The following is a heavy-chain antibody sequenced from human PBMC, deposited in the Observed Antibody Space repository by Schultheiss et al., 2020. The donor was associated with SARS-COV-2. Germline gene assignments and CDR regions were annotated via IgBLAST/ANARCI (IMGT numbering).Heavy chain of an antibody. V-gene: IGHV3-13*01. Sequence: GGSLRLSCAASGFTFSSYDMHWVRQATGKGLEWVSAIGTAGDTYYPGSVKGRFTISRDNSKNTLYLQMNSLRAEDTAVYYCAKVSDCGGDCYLDYWGQGTLVTVSS. CDR3: AKVSDCGGDCYLDY. D-gene: IGHD2-21*02. CDR1: GFTFSSYD. J-gene: IGHJ4*02. CDR2: IGTAGDT.